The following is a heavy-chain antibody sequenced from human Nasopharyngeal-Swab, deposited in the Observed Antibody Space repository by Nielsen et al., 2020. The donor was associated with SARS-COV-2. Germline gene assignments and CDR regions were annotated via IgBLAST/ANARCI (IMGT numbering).Heavy chain of an antibody. Sequence: SETLSLTCTVSGGSISSYYWAWIRQPPGEGLEWIGSIYYSGSTHYNPSLKSRVTISADTSKNQFSLKLRSVTAADTAVYYCARQGPYDSYGPSKVWGQGTTVTVSS. CDR3: ARQGPYDSYGPSKV. CDR2: IYYSGST. CDR1: GGSISSYY. D-gene: IGHD5-18*01. V-gene: IGHV4-39*01. J-gene: IGHJ6*02.